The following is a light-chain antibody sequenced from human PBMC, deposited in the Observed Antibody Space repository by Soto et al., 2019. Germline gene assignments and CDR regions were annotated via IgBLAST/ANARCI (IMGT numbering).Light chain of an antibody. V-gene: IGKV3-20*01. CDR3: QHYGSSSRT. CDR2: GAS. CDR1: QSVSSTY. Sequence: EIVLTQSPGTLSLSPGERATLSCRASQSVSSTYLAWYQQKPGQAPRLLIYGASSRATGIPDRFSGSGSGTDFTLTISRLEPEDFAVYYCQHYGSSSRTFGQGTKLEIK. J-gene: IGKJ2*01.